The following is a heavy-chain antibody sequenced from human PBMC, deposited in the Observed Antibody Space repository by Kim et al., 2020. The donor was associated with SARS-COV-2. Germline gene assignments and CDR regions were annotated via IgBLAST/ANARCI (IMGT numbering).Heavy chain of an antibody. Sequence: ASVKVSCKASGYTFTSYAMHWVRQAPGQRLEWMGWINAGNGNTKYSQKFQGRVTITRDTSASTAYMELSSLRSEDTAVYYCARGKAFAVPAAIGWGQGTLVTVSS. J-gene: IGHJ4*02. D-gene: IGHD2-2*01. V-gene: IGHV1-3*01. CDR2: INAGNGNT. CDR1: GYTFTSYA. CDR3: ARGKAFAVPAAIG.